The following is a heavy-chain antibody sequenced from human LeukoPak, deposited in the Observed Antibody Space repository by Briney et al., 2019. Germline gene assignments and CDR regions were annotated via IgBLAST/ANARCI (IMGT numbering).Heavy chain of an antibody. CDR2: INPSDGST. D-gene: IGHD5-24*01. CDR1: GYIFISYY. V-gene: IGHV1-46*01. Sequence: ASVKVSFKASGYIFISYYIHWVRQAPGQGLEWVGVINPSDGSTNYAQKFQGRVTMTRDTSTTTVYLELSGLRSEDTAVYYCASDFAREFDYWGQGTLVTVSS. CDR3: ASDFAREFDY. J-gene: IGHJ4*02.